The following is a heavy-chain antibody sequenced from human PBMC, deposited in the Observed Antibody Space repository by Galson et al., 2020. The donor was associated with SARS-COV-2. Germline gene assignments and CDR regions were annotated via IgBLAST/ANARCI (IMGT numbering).Heavy chain of an antibody. D-gene: IGHD1-26*01. V-gene: IGHV3-30*04. J-gene: IGHJ3*02. Sequence: QLGESPKISCAASGFTFTNYAIHWVRQAPGKGLEWVAVIAHDGGIKVYADSVKGRFTISRDNSENMLFLQMNSLRVDDTAVYYCARDVSGGASDIWGQGTMVTVSS. CDR3: ARDVSGGASDI. CDR2: IAHDGGIK. CDR1: GFTFTNYA.